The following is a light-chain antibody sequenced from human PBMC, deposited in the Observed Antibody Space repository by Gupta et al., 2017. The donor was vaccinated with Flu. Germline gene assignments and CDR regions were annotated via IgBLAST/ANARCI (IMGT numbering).Light chain of an antibody. J-gene: IGLJ3*02. CDR2: ENN. Sequence: QSVLTQPPSVSAAPGQKVNISCSGRSSNIENNYVSWYQQLPGTAPKLLIYENNKRPSGIPDRFSGSKSDTSATLGISGLQTGDEADYYCGTWDSSLSAWVFGGGTKLTVL. CDR3: GTWDSSLSAWV. CDR1: SSNIENNY. V-gene: IGLV1-51*02.